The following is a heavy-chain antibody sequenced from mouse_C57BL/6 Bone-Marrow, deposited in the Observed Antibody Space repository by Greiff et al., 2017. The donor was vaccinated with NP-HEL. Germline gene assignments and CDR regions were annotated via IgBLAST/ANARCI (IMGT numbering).Heavy chain of an antibody. J-gene: IGHJ2*01. D-gene: IGHD1-1*01. V-gene: IGHV5-6*01. CDR1: GFTFSSYG. CDR2: ISSGGSYT. Sequence: EVKLMESGGDLVKPGGSLKLSCAASGFTFSSYGMSWVRQTPDKRLEWVATISSGGSYTYYPDSVKGRFTISRDNAKNTLYPQMSSLKSEDTAMYYCARLLLPFDYWGQGTTLTVSS. CDR3: ARLLLPFDY.